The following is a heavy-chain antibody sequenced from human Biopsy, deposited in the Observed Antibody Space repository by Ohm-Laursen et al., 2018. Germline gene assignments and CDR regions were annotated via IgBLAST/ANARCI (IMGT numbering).Heavy chain of an antibody. CDR2: IYYSGST. Sequence: PGTLSLTWTVSDGSINSYYWNWIRQPPGKRLEWIGNIYYSGSTNFNPSLKSRVTISVDTSKNQFSLKLSSVTVADTAVYFCARGSSYGYDFDYWGQGTLVAVSS. CDR1: DGSINSYY. CDR3: ARGSSYGYDFDY. V-gene: IGHV4-59*01. D-gene: IGHD5-18*01. J-gene: IGHJ4*02.